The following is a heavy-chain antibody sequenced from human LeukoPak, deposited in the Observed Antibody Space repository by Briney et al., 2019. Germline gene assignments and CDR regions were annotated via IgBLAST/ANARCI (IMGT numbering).Heavy chain of an antibody. CDR1: GGSISSSSYY. J-gene: IGHJ3*02. V-gene: IGHV4-39*07. CDR2: IYYSGST. D-gene: IGHD3-22*01. Sequence: SETLSLTCTVSGGSISSSSYYWGWIRQPPGKGLEWIGSIYYSGSTYYNPSLKSRVTISVDTSKNQFSLKLSSVTAADTAVYYCARQGYYDSSGFKGRAFDIWGQGTMVVVSS. CDR3: ARQGYYDSSGFKGRAFDI.